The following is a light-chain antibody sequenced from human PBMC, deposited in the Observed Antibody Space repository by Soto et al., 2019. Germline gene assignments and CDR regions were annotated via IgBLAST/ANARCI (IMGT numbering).Light chain of an antibody. J-gene: IGKJ5*01. Sequence: GESVTITCRASQGISTSLAWYQVKPGKAPKLLIYAASTLESGVPSRFSATVSGTEFSLTITSLQPEDFATYYCQQLFDSPITFGQGTRLEIK. V-gene: IGKV1-9*01. CDR2: AAS. CDR3: QQLFDSPIT. CDR1: QGISTS.